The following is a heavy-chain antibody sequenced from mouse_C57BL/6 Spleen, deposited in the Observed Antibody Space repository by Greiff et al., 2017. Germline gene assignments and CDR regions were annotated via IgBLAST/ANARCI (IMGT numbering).Heavy chain of an antibody. CDR1: GYTFTSYW. Sequence: QVQLQQPGAELVRPGSSVKLSCKASGYTFTSYWMHWVKQRPIQGLEWIGNIDPSDSETHYNQKFKDKATLTVDKSSSTAYMQLSSLTSEDSAVXYCAKSSRYDGCCGTGFAYWGKGTLVTVSA. CDR2: IDPSDSET. J-gene: IGHJ3*01. D-gene: IGHD2-3*01. CDR3: AKSSRYDGCCGTGFAY. V-gene: IGHV1-52*01.